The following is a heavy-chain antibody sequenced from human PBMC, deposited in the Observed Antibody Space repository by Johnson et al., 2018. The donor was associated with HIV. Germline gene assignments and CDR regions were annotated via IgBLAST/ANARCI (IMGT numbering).Heavy chain of an antibody. Sequence: VQLVESGGGLVQPGGSLRLSCATSGFSFSAYAMTWVRQGAGKGLEWVSTISAGGGSTYYADSVQGRFTISRDNFKNTLYLEMNSLRAEDSAVYYCVKDLYYYDSSTYYRGYAFDIWGQGTMVTVSS. CDR1: GFSFSAYA. J-gene: IGHJ3*02. CDR2: ISAGGGST. V-gene: IGHV3-23*04. D-gene: IGHD3-22*01. CDR3: VKDLYYYDSSTYYRGYAFDI.